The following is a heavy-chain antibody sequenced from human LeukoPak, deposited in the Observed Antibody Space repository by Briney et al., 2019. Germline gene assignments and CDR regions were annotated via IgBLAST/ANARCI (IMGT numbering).Heavy chain of an antibody. V-gene: IGHV4-4*07. D-gene: IGHD6-6*01. J-gene: IGHJ5*02. CDR3: ARGSSSSSNWFDP. CDR1: GGSVSSYY. CDR2: IYTSGST. Sequence: SETLSLTCTVSGGSVSSYYWIWVRQPAGKGLEWIGRIYTSGSTNYNPSLKSRVTMSVDTSKNQLSLKLSSVAAADTAVYYCARGSSSSSNWFDPWGQGTLVTVSS.